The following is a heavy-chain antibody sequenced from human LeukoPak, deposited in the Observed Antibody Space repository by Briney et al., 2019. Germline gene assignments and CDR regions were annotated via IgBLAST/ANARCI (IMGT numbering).Heavy chain of an antibody. Sequence: RGAPVKVSCKASEYTFTDYAINWVRQAPGQRLEWMGWINAGNGNTRYSQRFQGRVTITRDTSASTAYMELSSLTSEDTTVYYCARGRWSATTASCYLDFWGQGTLVTVSS. CDR2: INAGNGNT. CDR3: ARGRWSATTASCYLDF. D-gene: IGHD5-24*01. V-gene: IGHV1-3*01. J-gene: IGHJ4*02. CDR1: EYTFTDYA.